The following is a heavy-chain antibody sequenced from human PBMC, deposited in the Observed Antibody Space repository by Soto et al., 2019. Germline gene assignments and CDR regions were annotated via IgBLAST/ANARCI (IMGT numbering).Heavy chain of an antibody. J-gene: IGHJ6*03. CDR3: ARHGIAAVGTNYYYYYCMDV. D-gene: IGHD6-13*01. Sequence: PSETLSLTCTVSGGSISSYYWSWIRQPPGKGLEWIGYIYYSGSTNYNPSLKSRATISVDTSKNQFSLKLSSVTAADTAVYYCARHGIAAVGTNYYYYYCMDVWGKGTTVTVSS. CDR2: IYYSGST. V-gene: IGHV4-59*08. CDR1: GGSISSYY.